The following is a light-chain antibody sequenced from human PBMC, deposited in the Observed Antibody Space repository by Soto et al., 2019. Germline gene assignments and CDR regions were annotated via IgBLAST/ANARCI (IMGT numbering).Light chain of an antibody. V-gene: IGLV1-44*01. Sequence: QSFLTQPPSASESPGQRVTISCSGSSSNVGSNAVNWYQQLPGTAPTLLIYSNNERLSGVPDRFSGSKSGTSASLAISGLQSEDEADYCCATWDDSLNGYVFGTGTKVTVL. CDR3: ATWDDSLNGYV. CDR1: SSNVGSNA. J-gene: IGLJ1*01. CDR2: SNN.